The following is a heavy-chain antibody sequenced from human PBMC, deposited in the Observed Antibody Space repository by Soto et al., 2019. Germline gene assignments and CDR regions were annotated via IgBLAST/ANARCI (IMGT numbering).Heavy chain of an antibody. Sequence: ASVKVSCKASGYTFTSYAMHWVRQSPLQRLEWMGCINAGNGNTKYSQKFQGRVTITRDTSASTAYMELSSLRSEDTAVYYCARDGRLWLQLYYYGMDVWGQGTTVTVS. CDR1: GYTFTSYA. J-gene: IGHJ6*02. CDR2: INAGNGNT. CDR3: ARDGRLWLQLYYYGMDV. V-gene: IGHV1-3*01. D-gene: IGHD5-18*01.